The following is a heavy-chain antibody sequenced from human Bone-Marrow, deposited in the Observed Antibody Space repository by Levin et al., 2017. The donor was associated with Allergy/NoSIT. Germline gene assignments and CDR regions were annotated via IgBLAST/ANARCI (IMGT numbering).Heavy chain of an antibody. D-gene: IGHD6-6*01. CDR2: MNPNSGKT. V-gene: IGHV1-8*01. CDR3: ARGDFSSWSLQLYYYLGMDV. CDR1: GYTFTSYD. J-gene: IGHJ6*02. Sequence: GASVKVSCKASGYTFTSYDINWVRQAAGRGLEWMGWMNPNSGKTHFAQKFQGRVAMTWNTSISTAYMELSSLRSEDTAVYYCARGDFSSWSLQLYYYLGMDVWGQGTTVTVSS.